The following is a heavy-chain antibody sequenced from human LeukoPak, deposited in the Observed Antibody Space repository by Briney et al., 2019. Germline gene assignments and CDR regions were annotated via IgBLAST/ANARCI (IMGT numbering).Heavy chain of an antibody. D-gene: IGHD1-14*01. V-gene: IGHV4-61*02. J-gene: IGHJ4*02. CDR3: ARAPHTSPTDYYFDF. Sequence: SQTLSLTCTVSGGSISSGSYYWSWIRQPAGKGLEWIGRIYTSGSTNYNPSLKSRVTISVDTSKNQFSLMLTSVTAADTALYFCARAPHTSPTDYYFDFWGPGTLVTVSS. CDR2: IYTSGST. CDR1: GGSISSGSYY.